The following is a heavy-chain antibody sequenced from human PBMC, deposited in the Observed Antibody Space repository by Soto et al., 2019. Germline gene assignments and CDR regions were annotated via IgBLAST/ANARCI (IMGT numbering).Heavy chain of an antibody. Sequence: SETLSLTCTVSGGSISYYYWSWIRQPPGKGLEWIGYIYYGGSTKYNPSLTSRVTMSVDTSKNQFSLKLSSVAAADTALYYCARDLEHYQPLGAFDVWGQGTMVTVSS. CDR1: GGSISYYY. J-gene: IGHJ3*01. D-gene: IGHD2-2*01. CDR3: ARDLEHYQPLGAFDV. V-gene: IGHV4-59*01. CDR2: IYYGGST.